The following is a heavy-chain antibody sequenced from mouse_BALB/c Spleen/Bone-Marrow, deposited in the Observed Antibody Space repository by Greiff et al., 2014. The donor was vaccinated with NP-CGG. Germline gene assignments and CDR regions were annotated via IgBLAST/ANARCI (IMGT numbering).Heavy chain of an antibody. CDR1: GFTFTSSW. Sequence: VKLQESGSVLVRPGTSVNLSCKASGFTFTSSWMHWAKQRPGQGLEWIGDIHPNSGNTYYNEKFKGKTTLTVDSSSSTAYVDLSSLTSEDSAVYFCARSYRFWYFDVWGAGTTVTVSS. CDR3: ARSYRFWYFDV. V-gene: IGHV1S130*01. D-gene: IGHD2-14*01. J-gene: IGHJ1*01. CDR2: IHPNSGNT.